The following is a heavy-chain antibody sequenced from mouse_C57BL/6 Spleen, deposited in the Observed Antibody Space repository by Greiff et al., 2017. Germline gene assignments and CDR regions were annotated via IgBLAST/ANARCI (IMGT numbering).Heavy chain of an antibody. V-gene: IGHV1-52*01. CDR3: ARVQAYFDV. Sequence: QVQLQQPGAELVRPGSSVKLSCKASGYTFTSYWMHWVKQRPIQGLEWIGNIDPSDSETNYNQKFKDKATLTVDKSSSTAYMQLSSLTSEDSAVYYCARVQAYFDVWGTGTTFTVPS. D-gene: IGHD2-14*01. J-gene: IGHJ1*03. CDR2: IDPSDSET. CDR1: GYTFTSYW.